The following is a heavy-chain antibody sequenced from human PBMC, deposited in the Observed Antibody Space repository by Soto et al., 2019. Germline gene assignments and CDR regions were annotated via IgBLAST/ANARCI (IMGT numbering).Heavy chain of an antibody. CDR2: VSSSSSYI. J-gene: IGHJ4*02. CDR1: GLMFTDYA. D-gene: IGHD1-26*01. Sequence: PGGSLRLSCVASGLMFTDYAMNWVRQAPGEGLEWVSSVSSSSSYIYYADSVKGRFTISRDNAKNSLYLQMNSLRAEDTAVYYCAREWELTSSPFDYWGQGTLVTVSS. V-gene: IGHV3-21*01. CDR3: AREWELTSSPFDY.